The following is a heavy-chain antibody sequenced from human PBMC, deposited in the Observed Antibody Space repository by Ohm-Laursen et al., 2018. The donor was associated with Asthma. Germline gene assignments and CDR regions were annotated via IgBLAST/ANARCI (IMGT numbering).Heavy chain of an antibody. CDR1: GFTFSSYS. D-gene: IGHD6-19*01. J-gene: IGHJ4*02. V-gene: IGHV3-48*02. Sequence: SLRLSCTASGFTFSSYSMNWVRQAPGKGLEWVSYISSSSSTIYYADSVKGRFTISRDNAKNSLYLQMNSLRDEDTAVYYCARDYIAVAGNRGLTDFGYWGQGTLVTVSS. CDR2: ISSSSSTI. CDR3: ARDYIAVAGNRGLTDFGY.